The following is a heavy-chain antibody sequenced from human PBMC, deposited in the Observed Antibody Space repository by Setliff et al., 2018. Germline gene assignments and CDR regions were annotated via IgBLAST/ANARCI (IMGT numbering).Heavy chain of an antibody. CDR1: GGSISSSSYY. Sequence: SETLSLTCTVSGGSISSSSYYWGWIRQSPGKGLEWIGSIYYSGSTYYNPSLKSRVTISVETSKNQFSLKLSSVTAADTAVYYCARGAFDYWGQGTLVTVSS. J-gene: IGHJ4*02. CDR2: IYYSGST. CDR3: ARGAFDY. V-gene: IGHV4-39*07.